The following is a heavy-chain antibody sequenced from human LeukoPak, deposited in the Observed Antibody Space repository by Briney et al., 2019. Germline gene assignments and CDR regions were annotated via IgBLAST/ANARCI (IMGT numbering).Heavy chain of an antibody. Sequence: GRSLRLSCAASGFTFSSYGMHWVRQAPGKGLEWVAVIWYDGSNKYYADSVKGRFTISRDNSKNTLYLQMNSLRAEDTAVYYCAREATYLTGDQTGAFDIWGQGTMVTVSS. CDR1: GFTFSSYG. D-gene: IGHD7-27*01. CDR2: IWYDGSNK. J-gene: IGHJ3*02. CDR3: AREATYLTGDQTGAFDI. V-gene: IGHV3-33*01.